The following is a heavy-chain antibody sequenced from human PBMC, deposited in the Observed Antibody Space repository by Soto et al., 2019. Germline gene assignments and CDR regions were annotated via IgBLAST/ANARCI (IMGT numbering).Heavy chain of an antibody. Sequence: GESLKISCKGSGYSFTSYWIGWVRQMPGKGLEWMGIIYPGDSDTRYSPSFQGQVTISADKSISTAYLQWSSLKASDTAMYYRVYLCAGEAYSHRYWYSGLDYWGQGTTVTVSS. J-gene: IGHJ4*03. CDR2: IYPGDSDT. D-gene: IGHD2-21*02. CDR1: GYSFTSYW. V-gene: IGHV5-51*01. CDR3: VYLCAGEAYSHRYWYSGLDY.